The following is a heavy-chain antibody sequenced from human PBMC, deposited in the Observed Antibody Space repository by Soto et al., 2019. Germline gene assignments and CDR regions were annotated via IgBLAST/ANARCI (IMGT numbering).Heavy chain of an antibody. D-gene: IGHD3-16*01. CDR1: GDSVSSDITS. V-gene: IGHV6-1*01. Sequence: QGQLQQSGPGLVKPSQTLSLTCAISGDSVSSDITSWNWIRQSPSRGLEWLGRTYYRSKWFHDYAASVKSRITINPDTSKNQFSLELNSMTPEDTAVYYCAWGNALEVWGQRTVVTVSS. J-gene: IGHJ3*01. CDR3: AWGNALEV. CDR2: TYYRSKWFH.